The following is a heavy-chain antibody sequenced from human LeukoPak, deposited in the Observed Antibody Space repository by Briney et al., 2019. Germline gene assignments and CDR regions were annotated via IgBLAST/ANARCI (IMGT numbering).Heavy chain of an antibody. CDR3: ARERQQWLVGPGYS. CDR2: ISYDGSNK. V-gene: IGHV3-30-3*01. CDR1: GFTFSSYA. Sequence: GRSLRLSYAASGFTFSSYAMHWVRQAPGKGLEWGAVISYDGSNKYYADSVKGRFTISRDNSKNTLYLQMNSLRAEDTAVYYCARERQQWLVGPGYSWGQGTLVTVSS. J-gene: IGHJ4*02. D-gene: IGHD6-19*01.